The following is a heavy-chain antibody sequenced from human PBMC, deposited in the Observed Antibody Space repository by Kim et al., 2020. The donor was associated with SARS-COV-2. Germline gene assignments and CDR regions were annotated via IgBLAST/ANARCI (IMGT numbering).Heavy chain of an antibody. CDR3: AREPTRNYFDY. CDR1: SGSFSSYY. V-gene: IGHV4-59*13. CDR2: IYYSGST. J-gene: IGHJ4*02. Sequence: SETLSLNCTASSGSFSSYYWSWVRQPPGKALEWIGYIYYSGSTNYNPSLESRVTISLDTSKNHFSLKLSSVTAADTAVYYCAREPTRNYFDYWGQGSLVTVSS.